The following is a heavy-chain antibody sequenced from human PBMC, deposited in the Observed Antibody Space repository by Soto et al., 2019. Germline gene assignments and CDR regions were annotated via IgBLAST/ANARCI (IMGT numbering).Heavy chain of an antibody. J-gene: IGHJ4*02. D-gene: IGHD4-4*01. CDR3: AIIPIYRNYFDY. CDR2: IKQDGSEK. Sequence: GGSLRLSCAASGFTFSSYWMSWVRQAPGKGLEWVANIKQDGSEKYYVDSVKGRFTISRDNAKNSLYLQMNSLRAEDKAVDYCAIIPIYRNYFDYWGQGTLVTVSS. CDR1: GFTFSSYW. V-gene: IGHV3-7*03.